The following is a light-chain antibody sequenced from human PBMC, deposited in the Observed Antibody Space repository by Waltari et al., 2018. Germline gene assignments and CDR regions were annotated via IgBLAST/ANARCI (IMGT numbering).Light chain of an antibody. CDR2: EVS. J-gene: IGLJ2*01. V-gene: IGLV2-8*01. Sequence: QSALTQPPSASGSPGQSVTISCTGTSSDAGGYNYVSWYQQHPGKAPKVMIFEVSKRPSGVPDRFSGSKSGNTASLTVSGLQAEDEADYFCSSYAGSDNPNVVFGGGTKLIVL. CDR1: SSDAGGYNY. CDR3: SSYAGSDNPNVV.